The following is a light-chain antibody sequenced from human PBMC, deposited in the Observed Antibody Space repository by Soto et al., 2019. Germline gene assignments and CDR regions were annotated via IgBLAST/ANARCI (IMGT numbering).Light chain of an antibody. CDR2: DVS. J-gene: IGKJ2*01. CDR1: QDISTS. CDR3: QQYDNLFS. V-gene: IGKV1-33*01. Sequence: DIQMTQSPSSLSASVCDRVTIPCQASQDISTSLNWYQQKPGKAPKLLIYDVSNMETGVPSRFSGSGSGTYFALTISSLQPEDIAKYYCQQYDNLFSFGQGTKLEIK.